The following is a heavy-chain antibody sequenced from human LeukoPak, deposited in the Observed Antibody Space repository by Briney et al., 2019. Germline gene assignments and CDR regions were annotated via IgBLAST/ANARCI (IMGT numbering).Heavy chain of an antibody. J-gene: IGHJ4*02. V-gene: IGHV3-23*01. Sequence: GGSLRLSCAASGFTFSSYAMSWVRQAPGKGLEWVSAISGSGGSTYYADSVKGRFTISRDNSKNTLYLQMNSLRAEDTAVYYCANTHSPDTMIVVVTAFAYWGQGTLVTVSS. CDR2: ISGSGGST. CDR3: ANTHSPDTMIVVVTAFAY. D-gene: IGHD3-22*01. CDR1: GFTFSSYA.